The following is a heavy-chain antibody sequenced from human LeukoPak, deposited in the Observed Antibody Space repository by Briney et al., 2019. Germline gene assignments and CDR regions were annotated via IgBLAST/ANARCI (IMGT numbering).Heavy chain of an antibody. D-gene: IGHD6-13*01. V-gene: IGHV4-39*01. CDR1: GGSISSSSYY. Sequence: SETLSLTCTVSGGSISSSSYYWGWIRQPPGKGLEWIGNIYYSGSTYYNPSLESRVTISVDTSKNQFSLKLSSVTAADTAVYYCASTPHSSSWLHDAFDIWDQGTMVTVSS. CDR3: ASTPHSSSWLHDAFDI. CDR2: IYYSGST. J-gene: IGHJ3*02.